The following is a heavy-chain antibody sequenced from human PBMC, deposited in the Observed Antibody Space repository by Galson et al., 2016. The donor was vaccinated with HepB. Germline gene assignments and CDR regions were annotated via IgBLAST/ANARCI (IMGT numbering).Heavy chain of an antibody. CDR3: ARRAATYDSSGYYYGADGDY. CDR2: IYYSGST. CDR1: GGSISSSSYY. V-gene: IGHV4-39*01. Sequence: EPLSLPRTVSGGSISSSSYYWGWIRPLPGKGLEWIGSIYYSGSTYYNPSLKSRVTISVDTSKNQFSLKLSSVTAADPAVYYCARRAATYDSSGYYYGADGDYWGQGTLVTVSS. D-gene: IGHD3-22*01. J-gene: IGHJ4*02.